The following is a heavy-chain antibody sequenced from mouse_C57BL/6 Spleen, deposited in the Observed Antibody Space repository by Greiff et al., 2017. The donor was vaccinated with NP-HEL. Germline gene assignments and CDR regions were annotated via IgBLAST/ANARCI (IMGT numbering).Heavy chain of an antibody. J-gene: IGHJ3*01. CDR2: IDPSDSET. Sequence: VQLQQPGAELVRPGSSVMLSCKASGYTFTSYWMHWVKQRPIQGLEWIGNIDPSDSETHYNQKFKDKATLTVDKSSSTAYMQLSSLTSEDSAVYYCARDYDYDVPCAYRGQGTLVTVSA. D-gene: IGHD2-4*01. CDR3: ARDYDYDVPCAY. CDR1: GYTFTSYW. V-gene: IGHV1-52*01.